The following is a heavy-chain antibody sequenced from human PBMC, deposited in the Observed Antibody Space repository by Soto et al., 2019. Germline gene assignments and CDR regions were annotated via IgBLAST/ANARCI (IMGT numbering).Heavy chain of an antibody. CDR2: ISGYNDNT. Sequence: QVQLKQSGPEVRKPGASVRVSCKASGYIFTNFGISRVRQAPGQGLEWMGWISGYNDNTHYAQKLQGRVSMTTDTSTGTAYMDLRSLRSDDTAIYYCVRDSSSWSYYYYGMDVWGQGTTVTVSS. CDR3: VRDSSSWSYYYYGMDV. V-gene: IGHV1-18*01. D-gene: IGHD6-13*01. J-gene: IGHJ6*02. CDR1: GYIFTNFG.